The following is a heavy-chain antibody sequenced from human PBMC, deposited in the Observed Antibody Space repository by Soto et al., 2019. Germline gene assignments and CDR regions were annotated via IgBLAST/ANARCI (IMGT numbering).Heavy chain of an antibody. Sequence: VESGGGLIQPGGSLRLSCEVSGFSVTANYMTWVRQAPGKGLEWVSVIFSGGATDYIDSVKGRFTMSRDISKNALYLQMNSLRVEDTAVYYCHGYGAWGQGISVTVSS. CDR1: GFSVTANY. CDR3: HGYGA. V-gene: IGHV3-53*01. D-gene: IGHD4-17*01. CDR2: IFSGGAT. J-gene: IGHJ1*01.